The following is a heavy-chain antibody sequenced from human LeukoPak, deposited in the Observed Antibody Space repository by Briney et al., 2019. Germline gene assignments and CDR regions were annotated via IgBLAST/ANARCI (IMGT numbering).Heavy chain of an antibody. CDR3: ARDLRGHSSGWYDY. Sequence: QPGGSLRLSCAASGFTFSGSAMHWVRQASGKGLEWVGRIRSKANSYATAYAASVKGRFTISRDNAKNSLYLQMNSLRAEDTAVYYCARDLRGHSSGWYDYWGQGTLVTVSS. J-gene: IGHJ4*02. CDR2: IRSKANSYAT. V-gene: IGHV3-73*01. CDR1: GFTFSGSA. D-gene: IGHD6-19*01.